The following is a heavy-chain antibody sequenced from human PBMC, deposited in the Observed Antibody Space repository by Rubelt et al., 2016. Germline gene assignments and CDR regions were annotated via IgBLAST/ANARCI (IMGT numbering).Heavy chain of an antibody. D-gene: IGHD2-21*02. J-gene: IGHJ4*02. Sequence: VQLVESGGDLVQPGGSLRLSCSASGFTFSSFSMHWVRQAPGKGLEYVSAITPGGDGTYYADSVKGRFTISRDNSKNTLYLQMNSLRAEDTAAYYCASRPPDCDCGYLDYWGQGTLVTVSS. CDR2: ITPGGDGT. V-gene: IGHV3-64*04. CDR3: ASRPPDCDCGYLDY. CDR1: GFTFSSFS.